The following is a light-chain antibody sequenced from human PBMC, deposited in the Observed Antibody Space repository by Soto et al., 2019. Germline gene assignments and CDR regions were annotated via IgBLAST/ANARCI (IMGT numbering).Light chain of an antibody. Sequence: DIQMTQSPSSLSASVEDRVIITCRASQSISNHLNWYQQKPGKAPKLLIYAASSLQSGVPSRFSGSGSGTDFTLTISSLQPEDFATYYCQQSYSTLWTFGQGTKGDIK. CDR2: AAS. CDR1: QSISNH. J-gene: IGKJ1*01. CDR3: QQSYSTLWT. V-gene: IGKV1-39*01.